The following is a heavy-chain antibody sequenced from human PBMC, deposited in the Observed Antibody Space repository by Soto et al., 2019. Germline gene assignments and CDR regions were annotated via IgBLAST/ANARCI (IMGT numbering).Heavy chain of an antibody. CDR1: GFTFSNYI. CDR2: ILHDGNNK. J-gene: IGHJ4*02. CDR3: ARDDEGGSYCDLGY. Sequence: QMQLVESGGGVVQPGRSLRLSCAASGFTFSNYIMHWVRQAPGKGLEWVAIILHDGNNKYYADSVKGRFTISRDNSKNTLYLQMNSLRTEDTAIYYCARDDEGGSYCDLGYWGQGTLVTVSS. V-gene: IGHV3-30-3*01. D-gene: IGHD3-10*01.